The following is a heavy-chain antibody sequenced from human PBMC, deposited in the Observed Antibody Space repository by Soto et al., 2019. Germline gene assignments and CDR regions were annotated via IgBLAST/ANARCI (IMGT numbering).Heavy chain of an antibody. CDR3: ARDVGSGVDP. V-gene: IGHV1-69*04. D-gene: IGHD3-10*01. CDR1: GGTLGSSP. CDR2: FVPILGLA. Sequence: QVQLVQSGAEVKKPGSSVKVSCKASGGTLGSSPISWVRQAPGQGLEWMGRFVPILGLAHYAQKFQGRVTITADKSTSTAYMELSSLRSDDTAVYYCARDVGSGVDPWGQGTLVTVSS. J-gene: IGHJ5*02.